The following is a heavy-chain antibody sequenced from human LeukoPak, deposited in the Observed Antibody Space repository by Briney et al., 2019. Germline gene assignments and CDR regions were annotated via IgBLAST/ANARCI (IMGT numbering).Heavy chain of an antibody. D-gene: IGHD3-10*01. V-gene: IGHV4-59*01. CDR1: GGSISSYY. CDR2: IYYSGST. Sequence: PSETLSLTCTVSGGSISSYYWSWIRQPPGKGLEWIGYIYYSGSTNYNPSLKSRVTISVDTSKNQFSLKLSSVTAADTAVYYCARDKGLWFGEPMNAFDIWGQGTMVTVSS. CDR3: ARDKGLWFGEPMNAFDI. J-gene: IGHJ3*02.